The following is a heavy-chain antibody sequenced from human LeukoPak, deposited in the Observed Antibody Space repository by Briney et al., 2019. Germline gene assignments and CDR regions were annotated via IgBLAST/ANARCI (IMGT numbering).Heavy chain of an antibody. J-gene: IGHJ4*02. CDR3: ARDLGDGYDLGSDY. CDR2: ISSSSSYI. V-gene: IGHV3-21*01. D-gene: IGHD5-12*01. Sequence: GGSLRLSCAASGFTFSSYSMNWVRQAPGKGLEWVSSISSSSSYIYYADSVKGRFTISRDSAKNSLYLQMNSLRAEDTAVYYCARDLGDGYDLGSDYWGQGTLVTVSS. CDR1: GFTFSSYS.